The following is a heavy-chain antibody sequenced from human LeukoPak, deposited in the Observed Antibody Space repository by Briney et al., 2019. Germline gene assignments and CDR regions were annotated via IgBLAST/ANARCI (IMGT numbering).Heavy chain of an antibody. CDR2: ISSNGGST. CDR3: ARDRAYCGGDCYPGYFDY. V-gene: IGHV3-64*01. CDR1: GFTFSSYA. J-gene: IGHJ4*02. D-gene: IGHD2-21*02. Sequence: GGSLRLSCAASGFTFSSYAMHWVRQAPGKGLEYVSAISSNGGSTYYANSVKGRFTISRDNSKNTLYLQMGSLRAEDTAVYYCARDRAYCGGDCYPGYFDYWGQGTLVTVSS.